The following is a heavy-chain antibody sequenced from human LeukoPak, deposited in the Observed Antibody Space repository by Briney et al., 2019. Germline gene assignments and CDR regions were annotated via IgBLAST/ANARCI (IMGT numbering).Heavy chain of an antibody. D-gene: IGHD2-15*01. CDR1: GGSISSSSYY. J-gene: IGHJ4*02. CDR2: VYYSGST. V-gene: IGHV4-39*07. CDR3: ARDRASAGGFDY. Sequence: PSETLSLTCTVSGGSISSSSYYWSWIRQPPGKGLEWIGSVYYSGSTYYNPSLKSRITISVDTSKNQFSLNLSSVTAADTALYYCARDRASAGGFDYWGQGTLVTVSS.